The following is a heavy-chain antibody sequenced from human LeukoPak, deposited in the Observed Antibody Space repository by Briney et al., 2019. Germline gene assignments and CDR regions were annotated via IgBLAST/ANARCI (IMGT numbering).Heavy chain of an antibody. CDR1: GDSVSSNSAA. CDR3: ARGGNHADFDY. D-gene: IGHD4-23*01. CDR2: TYYRSQWYN. V-gene: IGHV6-1*01. Sequence: SQTLSLTCAISGDSVSSNSAAWNWIRQSPLRGLEWLGRTYYRSQWYNDYAVSVKSRITINPDTSKNQLSLQLNSVIPDDTAVYYCARGGNHADFDYWGQGTLVTVSS. J-gene: IGHJ4*02.